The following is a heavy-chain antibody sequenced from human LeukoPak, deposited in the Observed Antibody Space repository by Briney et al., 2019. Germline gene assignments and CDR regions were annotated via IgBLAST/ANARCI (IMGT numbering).Heavy chain of an antibody. J-gene: IGHJ4*02. V-gene: IGHV3-23*01. Sequence: GGSLRLSCAASGFTFSSHAMSWVRQAPGKGLEWVSGISGSGGNTYYADSVKGRFTISRDNSKNTLYMQMNSLRAEDTAVYYCARAGYTYGSFDYWGQGTLVTVSS. CDR2: ISGSGGNT. D-gene: IGHD5-18*01. CDR3: ARAGYTYGSFDY. CDR1: GFTFSSHA.